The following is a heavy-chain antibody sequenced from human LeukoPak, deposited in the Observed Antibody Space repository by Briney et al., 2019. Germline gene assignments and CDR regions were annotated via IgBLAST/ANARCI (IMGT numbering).Heavy chain of an antibody. CDR1: GGTFSSYA. Sequence: ASVKVSCKASGGTFSSYAISWVRQAPGQGLEWMGGIIPIFGTANYAQKFQGRVTITADESTSTAYMELSSLRSEDTAVYYCAREYYDSSNAFDIWGQGTMVTVSS. CDR3: AREYYDSSNAFDI. CDR2: IIPIFGTA. V-gene: IGHV1-69*13. J-gene: IGHJ3*02. D-gene: IGHD3-22*01.